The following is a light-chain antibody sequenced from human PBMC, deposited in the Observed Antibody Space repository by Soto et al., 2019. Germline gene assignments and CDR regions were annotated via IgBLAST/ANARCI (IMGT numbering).Light chain of an antibody. J-gene: IGKJ1*01. CDR2: WAS. CDR3: QQYYTTPWT. V-gene: IGKV4-1*01. Sequence: IFLTPSPDSLSVSMGARATINCKSSQSFLYSANNKNYLAWYQQKPGQPPKALIYWASTRESGVPDRFSGSGSGTDFTLTISSLQAEDVAVYYCQQYYTTPWTFGQGTKVDI. CDR1: QSFLYSANNKNY.